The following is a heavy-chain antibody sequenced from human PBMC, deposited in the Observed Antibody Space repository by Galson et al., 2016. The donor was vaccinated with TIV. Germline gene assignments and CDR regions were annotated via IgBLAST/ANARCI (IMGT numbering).Heavy chain of an antibody. CDR1: GLSVHINY. Sequence: LRLSCAASGLSVHINYMTWVRQAPGKGLEWVSLISDGGNTYYPDSVKGRFTISRDNSKNTLHLQMNSLRVEDTAVYYCARDRVVDATYYYYYYGMDVWGQGTTVTVSS. J-gene: IGHJ6*02. CDR3: ARDRVVDATYYYYYYGMDV. V-gene: IGHV3-66*02. CDR2: ISDGGNT. D-gene: IGHD2-15*01.